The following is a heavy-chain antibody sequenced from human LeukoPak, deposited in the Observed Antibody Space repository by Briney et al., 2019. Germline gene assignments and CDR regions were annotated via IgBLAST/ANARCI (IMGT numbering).Heavy chain of an antibody. CDR1: GGSISSSSYY. D-gene: IGHD3-22*01. V-gene: IGHV4-39*02. Sequence: SETLSLTCTVSGGSISSSSYYWGWIRQPPGKGLEWIGSIYYSGSTYYNPSLKSRVTISVDTSKNQFSLKLSSVTAADTAVYYCARDLSQYYYDSSGYYFPPDYWGQGTLVTVSS. CDR3: ARDLSQYYYDSSGYYFPPDY. CDR2: IYYSGST. J-gene: IGHJ4*02.